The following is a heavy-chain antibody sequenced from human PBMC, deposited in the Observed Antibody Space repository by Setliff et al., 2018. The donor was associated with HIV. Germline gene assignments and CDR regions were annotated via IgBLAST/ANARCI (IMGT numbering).Heavy chain of an antibody. J-gene: IGHJ4*02. V-gene: IGHV4-38-2*01. CDR3: ARVETTVTSRLDY. Sequence: SETLSLTCAVSGFSISSGFFWGWVRQLPGKGLEWIGSIYQSGTTYYNPALKSRVTISVDTSKNQFSLRLTSVTAADTAVYFCARVETTVTSRLDYWGQGTLVTVSS. CDR1: GFSISSGFF. CDR2: IYQSGTT. D-gene: IGHD4-17*01.